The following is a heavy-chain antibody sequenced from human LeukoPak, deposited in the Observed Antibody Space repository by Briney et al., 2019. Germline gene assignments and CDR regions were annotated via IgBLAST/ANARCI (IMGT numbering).Heavy chain of an antibody. CDR3: ARASTSLGYSYGLIDY. D-gene: IGHD5-18*01. CDR1: GGSISSYY. CDR2: IYYSGST. Sequence: SETLSLTCTLSGGSISSYYWSWIRQPPGKGLEWIGYIYYSGSTNYNPSLKSRVTISVDTSKNQFSLKLSSVTAADTAVYYCARASTSLGYSYGLIDYWGQGTLVTVSS. J-gene: IGHJ4*02. V-gene: IGHV4-59*01.